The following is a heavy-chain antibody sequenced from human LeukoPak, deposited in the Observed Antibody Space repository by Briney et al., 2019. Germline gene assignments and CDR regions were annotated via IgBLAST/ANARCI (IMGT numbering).Heavy chain of an antibody. CDR3: AKVSGIPARPGFFDY. D-gene: IGHD6-6*01. V-gene: IGHV3-23*01. Sequence: PGGSLRLSCAASGVTFSSYAMGWVRQAPGKGLEWVSAISGSGSSTYYADSVKGRFTISRDNSKNTLYLQINRLRAEDTAEYYCAKVSGIPARPGFFDYWGQGTLVTVSS. CDR1: GVTFSSYA. CDR2: ISGSGSST. J-gene: IGHJ4*02.